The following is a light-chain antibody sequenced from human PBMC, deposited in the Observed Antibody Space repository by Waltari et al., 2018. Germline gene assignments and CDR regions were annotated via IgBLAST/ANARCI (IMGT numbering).Light chain of an antibody. J-gene: IGLJ2*01. CDR2: DVS. Sequence: QSALTQAASVSGSPGQSITIPCTGTSSAVGGYNYVSWYQQHPGKAPKLIIFDVSYRPSWVSNRFSGSKSGNTASLTISGLQAEDEADYYCGSYTSTMSYIFGGGTKLTVL. CDR1: SSAVGGYNY. V-gene: IGLV2-14*03. CDR3: GSYTSTMSYI.